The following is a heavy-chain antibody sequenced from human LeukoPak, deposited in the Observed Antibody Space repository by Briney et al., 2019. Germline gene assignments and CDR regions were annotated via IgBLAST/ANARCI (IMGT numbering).Heavy chain of an antibody. Sequence: GGSLRLSCAASGFTFSSYSMNWVRQAPGKGLEWVSSISSSSSYIYYADSVKGRFTISRDNAKNSLYLQMNSLRAGDTAVYYCARDTCSSTSCYGYYYYSMDVWGQGTTVTVSS. CDR2: ISSSSSYI. CDR1: GFTFSSYS. CDR3: ARDTCSSTSCYGYYYYSMDV. J-gene: IGHJ6*02. V-gene: IGHV3-21*01. D-gene: IGHD2-2*01.